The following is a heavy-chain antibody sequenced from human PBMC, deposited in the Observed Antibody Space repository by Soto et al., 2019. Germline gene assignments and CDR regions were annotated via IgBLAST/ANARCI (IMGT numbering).Heavy chain of an antibody. J-gene: IGHJ3*02. V-gene: IGHV3-33*01. Sequence: GGSLRLSCAASGFTFSSYGMHWVRQAPGKGLEWVAVMWYDGSNKYYADSVKGRFTISRDNSKNTLYLQMNSLRAEDTAVYYFPRDPRRGKNYYDSSGYGSRAFDIWGQGTLVT. CDR2: MWYDGSNK. D-gene: IGHD3-22*01. CDR1: GFTFSSYG. CDR3: PRDPRRGKNYYDSSGYGSRAFDI.